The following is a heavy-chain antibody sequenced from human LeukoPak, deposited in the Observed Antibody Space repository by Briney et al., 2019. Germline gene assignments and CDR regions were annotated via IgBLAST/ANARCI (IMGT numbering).Heavy chain of an antibody. V-gene: IGHV4-38-2*02. CDR2: IYHSGST. CDR1: GYSISSGHY. J-gene: IGHJ4*02. Sequence: PSETLSLTCTVSGYSISSGHYWGWIRQPPGKGLEWIGSIYHSGSTYYNPSLKSRVTISVDTSKNQFSLKLSSVTAADTAVYYCASIAAAGMLSDSWGQGTLVTVSS. D-gene: IGHD6-13*01. CDR3: ASIAAAGMLSDS.